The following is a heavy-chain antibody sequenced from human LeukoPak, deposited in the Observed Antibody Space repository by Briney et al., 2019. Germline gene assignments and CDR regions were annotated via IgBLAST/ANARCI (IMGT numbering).Heavy chain of an antibody. V-gene: IGHV3-11*04. J-gene: IGHJ4*02. D-gene: IGHD3-22*01. Sequence: GSLRLSCAVSGFPFTRFYMSWIRQAPGKGREWISYIGLSGSPLGYSDSVRGRCTISRDNAKHSGYLALNSLRAEDTAVYYCARNDFSSGSFSYWGQGTLVTVSS. CDR1: GFPFTRFY. CDR2: IGLSGSPL. CDR3: ARNDFSSGSFSY.